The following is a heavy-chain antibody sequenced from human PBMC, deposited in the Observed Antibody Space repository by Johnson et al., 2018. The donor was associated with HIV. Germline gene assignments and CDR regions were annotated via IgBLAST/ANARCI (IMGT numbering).Heavy chain of an antibody. J-gene: IGHJ3*02. V-gene: IGHV3-66*01. CDR1: GFTVSGNY. Sequence: EVQVVESGGGLVQPGGSLRLSCAASGFTVSGNYMTWVRQAPGKGLEWVSVIFSGGSTYYAGFVKGSFTISRANANNSLYLQMNSLRAEDTAVYYCAREGTYEPLHRIFDYGDYPAFHIWCQGTMVTVSS. D-gene: IGHD4-17*01. CDR2: IFSGGST. CDR3: AREGTYEPLHRIFDYGDYPAFHI.